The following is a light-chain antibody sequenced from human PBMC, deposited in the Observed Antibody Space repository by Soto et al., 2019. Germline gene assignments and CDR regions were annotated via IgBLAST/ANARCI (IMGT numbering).Light chain of an antibody. Sequence: SALTQPASVSGSPGQSITFSCIGTTSDVGTYNYVSWYQQYPGKAPKLMIYEVSNRPSGVSNRFSGSKSGNTASLTISGLQAEDEADYYCSSYTSSSTLVFGTGTKVTVL. CDR1: TSDVGTYNY. CDR3: SSYTSSSTLV. J-gene: IGLJ1*01. V-gene: IGLV2-14*01. CDR2: EVS.